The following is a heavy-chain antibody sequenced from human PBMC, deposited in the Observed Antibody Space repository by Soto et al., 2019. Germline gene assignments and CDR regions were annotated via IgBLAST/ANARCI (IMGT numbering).Heavy chain of an antibody. J-gene: IGHJ6*03. CDR3: ARDLWFGESMGLYYYYYMDV. CDR1: GYTFTSYA. Sequence: GASVKVSCKASGYTFTSYAMHWVRQAPGQRLEWMGWINAGNGNTKYSQKFQGRVTITRDTSASTAYMELSSLRSEDTAVYYCARDLWFGESMGLYYYYYMDVWGKGTTVTVSS. V-gene: IGHV1-3*01. D-gene: IGHD3-10*01. CDR2: INAGNGNT.